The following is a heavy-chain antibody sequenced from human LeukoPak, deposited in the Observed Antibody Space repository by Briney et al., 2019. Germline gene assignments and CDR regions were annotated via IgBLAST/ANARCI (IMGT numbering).Heavy chain of an antibody. Sequence: PGGSLRLSCAASGFTFSTYAMHWVRQAPGKGLEWVTVTSYDESNKYYADSVKGRFTISRDNSKSTLYLQMNSLRPEDTAVYFCGRAREGGYFDYWGQGTLVTVSS. D-gene: IGHD2-15*01. J-gene: IGHJ4*02. V-gene: IGHV3-30*04. CDR3: GRAREGGYFDY. CDR1: GFTFSTYA. CDR2: TSYDESNK.